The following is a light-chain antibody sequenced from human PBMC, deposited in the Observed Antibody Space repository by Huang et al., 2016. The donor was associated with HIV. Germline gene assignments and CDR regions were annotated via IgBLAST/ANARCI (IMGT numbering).Light chain of an antibody. J-gene: IGKJ5*01. Sequence: DIVMTQTPLSLPVTPGEPASISCRSSQSLLDSDAGNTYLDGYLQKPGQSQQLLNHTLSYRASGVPDRFSGSGSGTDFTLKISRVEAEDVGVYYCMQRIDFITFGQGTRLEIK. CDR1: QSLLDSDAGNTY. CDR3: MQRIDFIT. V-gene: IGKV2-40*01. CDR2: TLS.